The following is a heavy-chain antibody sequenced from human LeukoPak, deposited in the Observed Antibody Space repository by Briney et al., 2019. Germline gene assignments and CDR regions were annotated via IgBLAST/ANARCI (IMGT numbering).Heavy chain of an antibody. V-gene: IGHV3-7*01. CDR2: INQDGSEK. Sequence: GGSLRLSCAASGFTFTNHWMSWVRQAPGKGLEWVANINQDGSEKYYVDSVKGRFTISRDSADNSLFLQMNSLRAEDTALYYCVRSYVARGLLTEDYWGQGTLVTVSS. CDR3: VRSYVARGLLTEDY. J-gene: IGHJ4*02. D-gene: IGHD3-10*01. CDR1: GFTFTNHW.